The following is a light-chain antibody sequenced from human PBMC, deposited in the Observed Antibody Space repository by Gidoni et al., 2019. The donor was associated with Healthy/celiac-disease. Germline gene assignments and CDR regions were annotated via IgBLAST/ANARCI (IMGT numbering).Light chain of an antibody. CDR2: AAS. J-gene: IGKJ3*01. CDR3: QQSYSTPRFT. V-gene: IGKV1-39*01. Sequence: DIQMPQSPSSLSASVGDRVTITCRASQSISSYLNWYQQKPGKAPKLLIYAASSLQSGVPSRFSGSGSGTDFTLTISSLQPEDVATYYCQQSYSTPRFTFGPGTKVEIK. CDR1: QSISSY.